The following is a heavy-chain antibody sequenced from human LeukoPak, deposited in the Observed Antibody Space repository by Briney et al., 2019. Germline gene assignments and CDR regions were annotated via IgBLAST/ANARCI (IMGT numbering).Heavy chain of an antibody. V-gene: IGHV3-7*01. J-gene: IGHJ6*03. D-gene: IGHD2-2*01. Sequence: GGSLRLSCAASGFTFSSYNMSWVRQAPGKGLEWVANIKQDGSETYYVDSLKGRFTVSRDNAKNSVYLQMNNLRAEDTAVYYCARRAPGYCITTSCPDTYYYYYMDVWGKGTTVTVSS. CDR1: GFTFSSYN. CDR3: ARRAPGYCITTSCPDTYYYYYMDV. CDR2: IKQDGSET.